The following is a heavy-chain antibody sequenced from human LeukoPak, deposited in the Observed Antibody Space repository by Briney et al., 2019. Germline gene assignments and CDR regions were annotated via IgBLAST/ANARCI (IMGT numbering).Heavy chain of an antibody. V-gene: IGHV4-39*07. CDR1: GGSISSSSYY. CDR3: ARERYSYGPGYFDL. Sequence: SETLSLTCTVSGGSISSSSYYWGWIRQPPGKGLEWIGSIYYSGSTYYNPSLKSRVTVSVDTSKNQFSLKLSSVTAADTAVYYCARERYSYGPGYFDLWGRGTLVTVSS. CDR2: IYYSGST. J-gene: IGHJ2*01. D-gene: IGHD5-18*01.